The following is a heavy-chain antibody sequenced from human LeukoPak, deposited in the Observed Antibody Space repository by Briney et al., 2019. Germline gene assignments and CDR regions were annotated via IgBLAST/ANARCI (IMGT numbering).Heavy chain of an antibody. V-gene: IGHV3-74*01. D-gene: IGHD3-22*01. J-gene: IGHJ4*02. CDR1: GFTFSSYW. Sequence: QPGGSLRLSCAASGFTFSSYWMHWVRQAPGKGLMWVSRINSDGSSTSYADSVKGRFTISRDNSKNTLYLQMNSLRAEDTAVYYCAKSRSGYYYYWGQGTLVTVSS. CDR2: INSDGSST. CDR3: AKSRSGYYYY.